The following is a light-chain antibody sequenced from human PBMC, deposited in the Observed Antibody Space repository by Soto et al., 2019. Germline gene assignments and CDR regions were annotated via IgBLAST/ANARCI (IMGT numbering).Light chain of an antibody. CDR2: DAS. CDR1: QSINSF. Sequence: RCPSTLSLSPAYGARPSCRAIQSINSFLACYQQRRGQTPKLLIYDASSRATGVPGRFGGGGAGEYFTPISNILQYEVVAYYYCQRYNRWPWSFGGGTKVDI. V-gene: IGKV3-15*01. J-gene: IGKJ4*01. CDR3: QRYNRWPWS.